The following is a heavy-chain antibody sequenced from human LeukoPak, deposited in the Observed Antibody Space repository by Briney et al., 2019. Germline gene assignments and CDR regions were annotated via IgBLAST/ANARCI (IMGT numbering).Heavy chain of an antibody. CDR2: ISWDGGST. V-gene: IGHV3-43D*03. Sequence: GSLRLSCAASGFTFDDYAMHWVRQPPGKGLEWVSLISWDGGSTYYADSVKGRLTISRDNSKNSLYLQMNSLRAEDTALYYCSRGVIIDFYYYYMDVWGKGTTVTVSS. CDR3: SRGVIIDFYYYYMDV. J-gene: IGHJ6*03. D-gene: IGHD3-10*01. CDR1: GFTFDDYA.